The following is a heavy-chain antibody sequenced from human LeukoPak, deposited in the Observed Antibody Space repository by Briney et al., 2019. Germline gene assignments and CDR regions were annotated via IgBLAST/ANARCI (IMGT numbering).Heavy chain of an antibody. Sequence: SETLSLTCAIYGGSFSGYYWSWIRQPPGKGLEWIGEINHSGSTNYNPTLKSRVSISVDTSKNQFSLKLNSVTAADTAVYYCARAPGAAIDWGQGTLVTVSS. CDR2: INHSGST. V-gene: IGHV4-34*01. J-gene: IGHJ4*02. CDR1: GGSFSGYY. CDR3: ARAPGAAID. D-gene: IGHD2-2*01.